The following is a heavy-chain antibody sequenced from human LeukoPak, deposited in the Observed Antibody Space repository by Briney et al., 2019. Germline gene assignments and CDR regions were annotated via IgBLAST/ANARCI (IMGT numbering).Heavy chain of an antibody. Sequence: PSETLSLTCTVSGGSISSSSYYWGWIRQPPGKGLEWIGSIYYSGSTYYNPSLKSRVTISVDTSKNQFSLKLSSVTAADTAVYYCARVSSSSRLGYFDYWGQGTLVTVSS. CDR3: ARVSSSSRLGYFDY. CDR2: IYYSGST. V-gene: IGHV4-39*07. D-gene: IGHD6-13*01. J-gene: IGHJ4*02. CDR1: GGSISSSSYY.